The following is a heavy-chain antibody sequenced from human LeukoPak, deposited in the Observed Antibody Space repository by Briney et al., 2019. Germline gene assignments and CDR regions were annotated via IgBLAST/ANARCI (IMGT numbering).Heavy chain of an antibody. CDR1: GYNFANYW. V-gene: IGHV5-51*01. CDR3: ARSTIVRGILGSGGAFDV. D-gene: IGHD3-10*01. Sequence: GESLKISCSGSGYNFANYWIGCVRQMPGNGLEWMGIVYPGGSQTKYSPSFQGQVTMSADKSLSTAYMQWRSLKASDTAMYYCARSTIVRGILGSGGAFDVWGQGSMVTVAS. J-gene: IGHJ3*01. CDR2: VYPGGSQT.